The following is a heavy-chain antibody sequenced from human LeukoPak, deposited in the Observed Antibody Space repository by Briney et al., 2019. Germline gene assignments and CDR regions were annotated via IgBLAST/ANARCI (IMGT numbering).Heavy chain of an antibody. CDR1: GFTFSSYG. Sequence: GGSLRLSCAAFGFTFSSYGMSWVRQAPGKGLDWVSAISGSGSSSYYADSVKGRFTISRDHSKNTLYLQMNSLRPEDTAVYYCAKRQTGSSGYYADYDYWGQGTLVTVPS. D-gene: IGHD3-22*01. CDR3: AKRQTGSSGYYADYDY. J-gene: IGHJ4*02. V-gene: IGHV3-23*01. CDR2: ISGSGSSS.